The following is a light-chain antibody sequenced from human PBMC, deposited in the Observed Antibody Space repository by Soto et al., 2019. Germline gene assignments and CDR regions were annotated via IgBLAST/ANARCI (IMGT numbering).Light chain of an antibody. CDR2: GNK. V-gene: IGLV1-40*01. CDR3: QSYDSSLSVYYV. CDR1: SSNIGAGYD. Sequence: QSVLTQPPSVSGAPGQRVTISCTGSSSNIGAGYDVHWYQQRPGTAPKLLIYGNKNRPSGVPGRFSGSKSGTSASLAITGLQAEDEADYYCQSYDSSLSVYYVFGTGTKVTVL. J-gene: IGLJ1*01.